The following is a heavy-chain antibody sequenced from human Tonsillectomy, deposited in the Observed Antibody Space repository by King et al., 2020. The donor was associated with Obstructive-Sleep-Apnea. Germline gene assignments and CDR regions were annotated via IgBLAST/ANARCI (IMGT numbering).Heavy chain of an antibody. J-gene: IGHJ2*01. Sequence: QLVQSGAEVKKPGASVKVSCKASGYTLTSYYIHWVRQAPGQGLEWMGIINPSGGSTSYAQKFQGRVTMTRDTSTSTVYMELSSLRSDDTAVYYCARDPGSYSRYSDPWGRGPLVPVPS. CDR1: GYTLTSYY. D-gene: IGHD3-10*01. V-gene: IGHV1-46*01. CDR3: ARDPGSYSRYSDP. CDR2: INPSGGST.